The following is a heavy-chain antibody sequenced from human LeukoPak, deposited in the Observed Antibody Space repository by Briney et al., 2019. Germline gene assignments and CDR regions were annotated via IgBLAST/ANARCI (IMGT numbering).Heavy chain of an antibody. D-gene: IGHD5-24*01. CDR3: AVPVEMATIYTFDY. V-gene: IGHV4-39*01. Sequence: PSETLSLTCTVSGGSISSSSYYWGWIRQPPGEGLEWIGSIYYSGSTYYNPSLKSRVTISVDTSKNQFSLKLSSVTAADTAVYYCAVPVEMATIYTFDYWGQGTLVTVSS. J-gene: IGHJ4*02. CDR1: GGSISSSSYY. CDR2: IYYSGST.